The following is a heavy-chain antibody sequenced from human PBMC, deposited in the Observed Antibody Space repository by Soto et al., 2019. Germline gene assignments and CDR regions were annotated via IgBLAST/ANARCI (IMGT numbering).Heavy chain of an antibody. Sequence: GGSLRLSCAASGFTFNIYWMTWVRQAPGKGLEWVATIKEDGTRQHYVDSVKGRFTISRDNAKDSMYLQMNDLRTEDTALYHCVKATATGGGAFDICGQGTMVTVSS. CDR1: GFTFNIYW. D-gene: IGHD2-8*02. CDR3: VKATATGGGAFDI. CDR2: IKEDGTRQ. J-gene: IGHJ3*02. V-gene: IGHV3-7*03.